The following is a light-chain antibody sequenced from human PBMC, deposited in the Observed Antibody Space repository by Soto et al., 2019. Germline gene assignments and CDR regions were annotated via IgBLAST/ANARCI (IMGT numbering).Light chain of an antibody. V-gene: IGLV2-11*01. CDR3: CSYAGNYNLV. CDR1: SSDVGGYNY. J-gene: IGLJ2*01. Sequence: QSALTQPRSVSGSPGQSVTISCTGTSSDVGGYNYVSWYQQHPGKAPKLMIYDVSKRPSGVPDRFSGSKSGNTASLTISGLQAEDEADYYCCSYAGNYNLVFGGGTELTV. CDR2: DVS.